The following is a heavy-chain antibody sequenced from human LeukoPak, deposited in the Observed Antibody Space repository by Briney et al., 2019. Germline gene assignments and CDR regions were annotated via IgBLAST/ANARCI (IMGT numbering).Heavy chain of an antibody. Sequence: PGGSLRLSCAASGFTFSSYSMNWVRQAPGKGLEWVSSISSSSSYIYYADSVKGRFTISRDNAKNSLYLQMNSLRAEDTAVYYCARDLRIAAAGRNDYWGQGTLVTVSS. J-gene: IGHJ4*02. CDR2: ISSSSSYI. CDR1: GFTFSSYS. D-gene: IGHD6-13*01. CDR3: ARDLRIAAAGRNDY. V-gene: IGHV3-21*01.